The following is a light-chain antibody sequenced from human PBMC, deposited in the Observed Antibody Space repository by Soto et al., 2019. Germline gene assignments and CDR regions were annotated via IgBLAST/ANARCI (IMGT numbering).Light chain of an antibody. CDR2: KVS. CDR1: QSLVYSDGNTY. Sequence: DVVLTQSPLSLPVTLGQPASISCRSSQSLVYSDGNTYLSWIQLRLGQSPRRLIYKVSNRDSGVPDRFSGSGSGTDLTLRISGVEAEDVGVYFCMQVSHWPTTFGQGTRLEIK. J-gene: IGKJ5*01. V-gene: IGKV2-30*01. CDR3: MQVSHWPTT.